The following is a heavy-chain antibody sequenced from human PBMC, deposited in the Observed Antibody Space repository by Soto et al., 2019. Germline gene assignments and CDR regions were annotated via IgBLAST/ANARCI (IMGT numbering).Heavy chain of an antibody. CDR2: ISGYNGDT. V-gene: IGHV1-18*01. CDR1: GYTFTRYG. J-gene: IGHJ4*02. D-gene: IGHD3-3*01. CDR3: ARDGPHISIFGYGDY. Sequence: GASVKVSCKASGYTFTRYGISWVRQAPGQGLVWMGWISGYNGDTNYAQKFQGRVTMTIDTSTTTVYLQMSSLRADDTAVYYCARDGPHISIFGYGDYWGQGNLVTVSS.